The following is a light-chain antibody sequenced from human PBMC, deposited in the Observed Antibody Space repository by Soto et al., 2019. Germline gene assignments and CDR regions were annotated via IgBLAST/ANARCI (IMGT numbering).Light chain of an antibody. CDR1: SSNIGAGYD. J-gene: IGLJ3*02. Sequence: QSVLTQPPSVSGDPGQRVPISCTGSSSNIGAGYDVHWYQQLPGTAPKLLIYGNSNRPSGVPDRFSGSKSGTSASLAITGLQAEDEADYYCQSYDSSLSGWVFGGGTKVTVL. CDR2: GNS. CDR3: QSYDSSLSGWV. V-gene: IGLV1-40*01.